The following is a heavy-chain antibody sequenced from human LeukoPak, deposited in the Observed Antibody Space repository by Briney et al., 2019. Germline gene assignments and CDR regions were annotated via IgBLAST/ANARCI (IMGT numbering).Heavy chain of an antibody. V-gene: IGHV3-7*01. D-gene: IGHD3-22*01. Sequence: PGGSLRLSCAASGFTFSSYWMSWVRQAPGKGLEWVANIKQDGSEKYYVDSAKGRFTISRDNAKNSLYLQMNSLRAEDTAVYYCARTHLHYYDSSGYRGDNFDYWGQGTLVTVSS. CDR1: GFTFSSYW. J-gene: IGHJ4*02. CDR2: IKQDGSEK. CDR3: ARTHLHYYDSSGYRGDNFDY.